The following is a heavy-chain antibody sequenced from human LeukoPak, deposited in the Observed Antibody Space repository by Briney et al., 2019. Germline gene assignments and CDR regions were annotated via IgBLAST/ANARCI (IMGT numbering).Heavy chain of an antibody. CDR2: IYYSGST. J-gene: IGHJ4*02. CDR3: ARGGGSPHPYFDY. CDR1: GGSISSSSYY. Sequence: SETLSLTCTVSGGSISSSSYYWGWIRQPPGKGLEWIGSIYYSGSTYYNPSLKSRVTISVDTSKNQFSLKLSSVTAADTAVYYCARGGGSPHPYFDYWGQGTLVTVSS. D-gene: IGHD2-15*01. V-gene: IGHV4-39*07.